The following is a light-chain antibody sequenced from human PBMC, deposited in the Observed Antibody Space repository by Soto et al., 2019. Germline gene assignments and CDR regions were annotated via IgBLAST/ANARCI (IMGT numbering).Light chain of an antibody. V-gene: IGKV4-1*01. J-gene: IGKJ2*01. CDR2: WAS. Sequence: DVVLTQSPDSLAVSLGERATINCKSSQSVLYSSDNKNYLAWYQQKPGQPPKLLIYWASTRESGVPDRFSGSGSGTDFTLTISSLQAEDMAFYYCPQYYSVPPPFGQRTKVDIK. CDR1: QSVLYSSDNKNY. CDR3: PQYYSVPPP.